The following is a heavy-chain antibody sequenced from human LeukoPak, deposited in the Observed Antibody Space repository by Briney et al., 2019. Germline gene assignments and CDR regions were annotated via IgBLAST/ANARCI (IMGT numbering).Heavy chain of an antibody. CDR3: ARVLVISNYYYYYGMDV. CDR2: INHSGST. J-gene: IGHJ6*02. V-gene: IGHV4-34*01. Sequence: PPETLSLTCAVYGGSFSGYYWSWIRQPPGKGLEWIGEINHSGSTNYNPSLKSRVTISVDTSKNQFSLKLSSVTAADTAVYYCARVLVISNYYYYYGMDVWGQGTTVTVSS. CDR1: GGSFSGYY. D-gene: IGHD3-9*01.